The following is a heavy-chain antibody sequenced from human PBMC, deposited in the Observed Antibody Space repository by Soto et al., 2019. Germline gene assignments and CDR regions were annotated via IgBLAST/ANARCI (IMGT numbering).Heavy chain of an antibody. D-gene: IGHD5-18*01. CDR1: GDSISSNKNY. V-gene: IGHV4-30-4*02. J-gene: IGHJ5*02. CDR2: ISYSWPT. Sequence: PSETLSLTCNVSGDSISSNKNYWNWIRQPPGEGLEWFGFISYSWPTSYSPSLKSRVAISLDTSKNQFSLSLSSVTAADTAVYYCARGRGYSYGLDPWGQGTLVTVSS. CDR3: ARGRGYSYGLDP.